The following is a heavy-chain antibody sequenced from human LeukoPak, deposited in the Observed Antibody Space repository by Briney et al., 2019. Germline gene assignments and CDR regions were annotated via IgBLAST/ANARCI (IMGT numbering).Heavy chain of an antibody. Sequence: PGGSLRLSCSASGFPFSTYAMHWVRQAPGKGLEYVSVISSNGGSIYYIDSVKGRFTISRDNSKNTLYLQMSSLRAEDTAVYYCARGKREAAAGTRFDYWGQGTLVTVSS. CDR2: ISSNGGSI. CDR3: ARGKREAAAGTRFDY. CDR1: GFPFSTYA. V-gene: IGHV3-64D*06. J-gene: IGHJ4*02. D-gene: IGHD6-13*01.